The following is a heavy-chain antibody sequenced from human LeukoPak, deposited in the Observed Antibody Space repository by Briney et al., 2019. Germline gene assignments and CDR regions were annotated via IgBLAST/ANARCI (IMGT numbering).Heavy chain of an antibody. Sequence: GGSLRLSCAASGFTFSSYGMHWVRQAPGKGLEWVAVISYDGSNKYYADSVKGRFTISRDNSKNSLYLQMNSLRDEDTAVYYCARESDYGGNMDYWGQGTLVTVSS. J-gene: IGHJ4*02. V-gene: IGHV3-30*03. CDR1: GFTFSSYG. CDR2: ISYDGSNK. D-gene: IGHD4-23*01. CDR3: ARESDYGGNMDY.